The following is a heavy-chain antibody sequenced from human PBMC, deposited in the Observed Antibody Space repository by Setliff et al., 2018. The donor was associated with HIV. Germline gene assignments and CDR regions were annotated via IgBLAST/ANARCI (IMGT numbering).Heavy chain of an antibody. D-gene: IGHD4-17*01. Sequence: KPSETLSLTCSVSGGSISSGSYYWTWIRQSAGKGLEWIGHIYTSGYTNYNPSLKSRLTISVDTSNNQFSLRLSSVTAADTAVYYCARALTTVIEDAFNIWGQGTMVTVSS. CDR2: IYTSGYT. CDR3: ARALTTVIEDAFNI. V-gene: IGHV4-61*09. J-gene: IGHJ3*02. CDR1: GGSISSGSYY.